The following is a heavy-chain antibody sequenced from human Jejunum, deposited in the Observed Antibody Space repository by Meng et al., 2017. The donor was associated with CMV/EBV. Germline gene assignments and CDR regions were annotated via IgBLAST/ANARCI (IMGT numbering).Heavy chain of an antibody. V-gene: IGHV3-48*03. D-gene: IGHD2-2*01. CDR3: GKTPRDCSSTSSCYYYGMDV. J-gene: IGHJ6*02. Sequence: MVCVRRAPVTGLHWLPRISPSCITTFYAASVTGRFTMSRDNAANSLYLQMNSLGAEDTAVYYCGKTPRDCSSTSSCYYYGMDVWGQGTTVTVSS. CDR2: ISPSCITT.